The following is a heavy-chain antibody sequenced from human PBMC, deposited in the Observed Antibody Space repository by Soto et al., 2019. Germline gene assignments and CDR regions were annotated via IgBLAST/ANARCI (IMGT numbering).Heavy chain of an antibody. CDR1: GFTFSSYG. Sequence: EVQLLESGGGLVQPGGSLRVSCVVSGFTFSSYGMSWVRQAPGKGLEWVSAISGSGGSTYYADSVKGRFTISRDNYKNTLYLQMNSLRAEDTASYYCASYYYDSSGYYHYFDYWGQGTLVTVSS. J-gene: IGHJ4*02. D-gene: IGHD3-22*01. V-gene: IGHV3-23*01. CDR3: ASYYYDSSGYYHYFDY. CDR2: ISGSGGST.